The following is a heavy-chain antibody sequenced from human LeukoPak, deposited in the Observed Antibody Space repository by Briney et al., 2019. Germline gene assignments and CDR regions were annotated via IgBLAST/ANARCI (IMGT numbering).Heavy chain of an antibody. V-gene: IGHV3-21*01. Sequence: GGSLRLSCAASGFTFSSYAMSWVRQAPGKGLEWVSSISSSSPYIYYADSVKGRFTISRDNAKNSLYLQINSLRVEDTAVYYCARDGVVGATSIYYFDFWGQGTLVTVSS. CDR3: ARDGVVGATSIYYFDF. CDR1: GFTFSSYA. D-gene: IGHD1-26*01. CDR2: ISSSSPYI. J-gene: IGHJ4*02.